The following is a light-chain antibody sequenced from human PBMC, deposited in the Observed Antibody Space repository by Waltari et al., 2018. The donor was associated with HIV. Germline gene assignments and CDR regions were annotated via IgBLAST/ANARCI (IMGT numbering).Light chain of an antibody. J-gene: IGKJ1*01. CDR1: QSISNN. V-gene: IGKV3-15*01. Sequence: EIVMTQSPATLSVSPGELATLSCRASQSISNNLAWYQQKPGQAPRLLIYGASTRATGIPARFSGSGSGTEFTLTISSLQSEDFAVYYCQQYNNWPLPFGQGTKVEIK. CDR2: GAS. CDR3: QQYNNWPLP.